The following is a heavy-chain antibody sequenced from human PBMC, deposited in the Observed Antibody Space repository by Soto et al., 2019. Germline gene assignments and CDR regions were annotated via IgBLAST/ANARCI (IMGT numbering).Heavy chain of an antibody. V-gene: IGHV3-30*18. CDR2: ISYDGRNK. CDR3: AKDWRWEQQIYGMNV. CDR1: DFSFSNYG. Sequence: GGPLRLSCIASDFSFSNYGMHWVRQAPGKGLEWVADISYDGRNKYYAESVKGRFTISRDNSKNTLYLQMNSLRTEDTAVYYCAKDWRWEQQIYGMNVWGQGTTVTVSS. D-gene: IGHD1-26*01. J-gene: IGHJ6*02.